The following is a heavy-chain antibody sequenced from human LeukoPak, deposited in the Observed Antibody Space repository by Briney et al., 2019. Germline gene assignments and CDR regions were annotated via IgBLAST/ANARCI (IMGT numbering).Heavy chain of an antibody. D-gene: IGHD4-17*01. CDR3: ARNYGHNSKYFDF. CDR1: GYTFTDYF. V-gene: IGHV1-2*02. Sequence: ASVKVSCKASGYTFTDYFIHWVRQAPGQGLEWMGWIRPNSGDTHYAQRFQGRVTMTRDTSVSTAHMDLSSLRSDDTAIYYCARNYGHNSKYFDFWGQETLVTVSS. J-gene: IGHJ4*02. CDR2: IRPNSGDT.